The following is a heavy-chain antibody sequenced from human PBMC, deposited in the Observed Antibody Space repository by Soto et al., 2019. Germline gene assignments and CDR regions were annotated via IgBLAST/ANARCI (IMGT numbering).Heavy chain of an antibody. V-gene: IGHV3-30*02. Sequence: QPGGSLRLSCAASGFTFSSYGMHWVRQAPGKGLEWVAVIWYDGSNKYYADSVKGRFTISRDNSKNTLYLQMNSLGAEDTAVYYCATSDVVVALGYWGQGTLVTVSS. J-gene: IGHJ4*02. CDR1: GFTFSSYG. CDR3: ATSDVVVALGY. D-gene: IGHD2-15*01. CDR2: IWYDGSNK.